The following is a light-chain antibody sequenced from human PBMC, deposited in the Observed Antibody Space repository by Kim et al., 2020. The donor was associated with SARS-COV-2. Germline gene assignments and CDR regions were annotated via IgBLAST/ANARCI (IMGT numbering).Light chain of an antibody. J-gene: IGLJ3*02. CDR1: SLRNYY. CDR2: VRN. V-gene: IGLV3-19*01. Sequence: LGQTVRITCQGDSLRNYYATWYQQKPGQAPVLVIYVRNTRPSGIPDRFSGSRSGNTASLTITGAQAEDEADYYCNSRDSSGDHSWVFGGWTKLTVL. CDR3: NSRDSSGDHSWV.